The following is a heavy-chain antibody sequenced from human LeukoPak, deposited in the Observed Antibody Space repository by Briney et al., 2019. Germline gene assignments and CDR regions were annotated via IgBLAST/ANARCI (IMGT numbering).Heavy chain of an antibody. J-gene: IGHJ4*02. V-gene: IGHV3-21*01. CDR2: ISSSSSYI. CDR3: ARDKGLEWLAYYFHY. CDR1: GFTFSSYS. Sequence: GGSLRLSCAASGFTFSSYSMNWVRQAPGKGLEWVSSISSSSSYIYYADSVKGRFTISRDKIKNTLYLQMNSLRTEDTGVYYCARDKGLEWLAYYFHYWGQGTLVTVSS. D-gene: IGHD3-3*01.